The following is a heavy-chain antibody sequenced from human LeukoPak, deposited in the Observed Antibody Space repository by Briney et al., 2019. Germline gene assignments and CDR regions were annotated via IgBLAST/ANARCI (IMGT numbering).Heavy chain of an antibody. V-gene: IGHV3-21*01. J-gene: IGHJ5*02. CDR2: ISSSSYI. CDR3: ARDYGDYGRGWFDP. CDR1: GFTFSSYS. Sequence: PGGSLRLSCAASGFTFSSYSMNWVRQAPGKGLEWVSSISSSSYIYYADSVKGRFTISRDNAKNSLYLQMNSLRAEDTALYYCARDYGDYGRGWFDPWGQGTLVTVSS. D-gene: IGHD4-17*01.